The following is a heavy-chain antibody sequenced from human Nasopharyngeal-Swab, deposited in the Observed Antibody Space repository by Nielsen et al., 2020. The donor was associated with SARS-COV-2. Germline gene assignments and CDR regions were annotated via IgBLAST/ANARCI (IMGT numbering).Heavy chain of an antibody. CDR3: ARNFIVLTDYWGNWFDP. Sequence: GSLRLSCAVYGGSFSGYYWSWIRQPPGKGLEWIGEINHSGSTNYNPSLKSRVTISVDTSKNQFSLKLSSVTAADTAVYYCARNFIVLTDYWGNWFDPWGQGTLVTVSS. V-gene: IGHV4-34*01. D-gene: IGHD2-8*01. CDR2: INHSGST. CDR1: GGSFSGYY. J-gene: IGHJ5*02.